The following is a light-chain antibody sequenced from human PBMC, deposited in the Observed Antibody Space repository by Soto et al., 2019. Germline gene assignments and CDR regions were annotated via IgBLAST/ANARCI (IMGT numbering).Light chain of an antibody. CDR2: DVS. J-gene: IGLJ1*01. CDR3: CSYAGSYTYV. CDR1: SSDVGSYSY. Sequence: QSALTQPRSVSGSPGQSVTISCTGTSSDVGSYSYVSWYQQHPGKAPELMIYDVSKRPSGVPDRFSGSKSGNTASLTISGLQAGDEAYYYCCSYAGSYTYVFGTGTKVTVL. V-gene: IGLV2-11*01.